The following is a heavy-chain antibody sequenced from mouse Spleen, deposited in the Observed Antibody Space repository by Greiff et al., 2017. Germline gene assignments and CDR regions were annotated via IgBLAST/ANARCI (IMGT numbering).Heavy chain of an antibody. CDR3: TRSTATKAWFAY. V-gene: IGHV1-5*01. CDR2: IYPGNSDT. D-gene: IGHD1-2*01. Sequence: EVQGVESGTVLARPGASVKMSCKASGYSFTSYWMHWVKQRPGQGLEWIGAIYPGNSDTSYNQKFKGKAKLTAVTSASTAYMELSSLTNEDSAVYYCTRSTATKAWFAYWGQGTLVTVSA. J-gene: IGHJ3*01. CDR1: GYSFTSYW.